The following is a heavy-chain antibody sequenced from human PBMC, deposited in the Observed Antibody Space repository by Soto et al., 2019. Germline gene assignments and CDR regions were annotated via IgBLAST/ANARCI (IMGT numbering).Heavy chain of an antibody. V-gene: IGHV3-23*01. CDR1: GFTFSSYA. CDR2: ISGSGGST. Sequence: GGSLRLSCAASGFTFSSYAMSWVRQAPGKGLEWVSAISGSGGSTYYADSVKGRFTISRDNSKNTLYLQMNSLRAEDTSVYYCAKGQYCSSTSCYYSYGMDVWGQGPTVTVSS. D-gene: IGHD2-2*01. CDR3: AKGQYCSSTSCYYSYGMDV. J-gene: IGHJ6*02.